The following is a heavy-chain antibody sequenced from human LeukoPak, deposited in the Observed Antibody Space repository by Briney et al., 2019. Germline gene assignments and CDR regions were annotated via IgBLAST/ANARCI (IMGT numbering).Heavy chain of an antibody. V-gene: IGHV1-8*01. D-gene: IGHD3-10*01. Sequence: ASVKVSCKASGYTFTSYDINWVRQATGQGLEWMGWMNPNSGNTGYAQKFQGRVTMTRNTSISTAYMELSSLRSEDTAVYYCARAATMVRGVIRYYYYYGMDGWGQGTTVTVSS. J-gene: IGHJ6*02. CDR3: ARAATMVRGVIRYYYYYGMDG. CDR1: GYTFTSYD. CDR2: MNPNSGNT.